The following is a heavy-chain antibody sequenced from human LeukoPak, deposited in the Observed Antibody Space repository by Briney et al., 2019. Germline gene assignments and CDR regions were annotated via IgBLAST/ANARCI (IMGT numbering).Heavy chain of an antibody. CDR2: ISYDGSNK. CDR3: ARDLDIVATTFDY. V-gene: IGHV3-30-3*01. J-gene: IGHJ4*02. D-gene: IGHD5-12*01. CDR1: GFTFSSYA. Sequence: GGSLRLSCAASGFTFSSYAMHWVRQAPGKGLEWVAVISYDGSNKYYADSVKGRFTISRDNSKNTLYLQMNSLRAEDTAVYYCARDLDIVATTFDYWGQGTLVTVSS.